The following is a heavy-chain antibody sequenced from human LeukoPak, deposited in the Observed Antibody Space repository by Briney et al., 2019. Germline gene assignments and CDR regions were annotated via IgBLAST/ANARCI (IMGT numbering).Heavy chain of an antibody. CDR2: ISADNGNT. V-gene: IGHV1-18*01. CDR3: ARDLGKSRDRKWFDP. CDR1: GYTFTTYG. J-gene: IGHJ5*02. Sequence: ASVTVSCKASGYTFTTYGISWVRQAPGQGLEWMGWISADNGNTNYAQKFQGRVTMTTDTSTSTAYMELRSLRSDDTAVYYCARDLGKSRDRKWFDPWGQGTLVTVSS.